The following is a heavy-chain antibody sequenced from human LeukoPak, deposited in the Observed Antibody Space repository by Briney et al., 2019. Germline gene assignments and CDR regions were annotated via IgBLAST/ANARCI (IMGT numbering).Heavy chain of an antibody. V-gene: IGHV3-7*01. CDR2: IKEDGSVM. CDR3: ARDLWGSYSTGSHLDY. Sequence: GGSLRLSCAVSGFPFTNYWMSWVRQAPGKGLEWVANIKEDGSVMYYVDSLKGRFTISRDSAQNSLYLQMNSLRVEDTAVYFCARDLWGSYSTGSHLDYWGQGALVTVSS. D-gene: IGHD6-19*01. CDR1: GFPFTNYW. J-gene: IGHJ4*02.